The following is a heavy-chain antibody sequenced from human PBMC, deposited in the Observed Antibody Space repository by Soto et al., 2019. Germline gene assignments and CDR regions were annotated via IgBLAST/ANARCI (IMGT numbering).Heavy chain of an antibody. CDR3: ARRGYCIGGSCYRNWFDX. CDR1: GGSFSGYY. J-gene: IGHJ5*02. V-gene: IGHV4-34*01. Sequence: SETLSLTCAVYGGSFSGYYWSWIRQPPGKGLEWIGEINHSGSTNYNPSLKSRVTISVDTSKNQFSLKLSSVTAADTAVYYCARRGYCIGGSCYRNWFDXWGQGTLVTVSX. CDR2: INHSGST. D-gene: IGHD2-15*01.